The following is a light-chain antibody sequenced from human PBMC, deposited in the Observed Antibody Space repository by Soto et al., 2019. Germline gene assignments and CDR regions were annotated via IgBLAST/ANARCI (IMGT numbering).Light chain of an antibody. CDR2: DAS. V-gene: IGKV1-5*01. CDR3: QQYNSYSPYT. Sequence: DIQMTQSPSTLSASVGDRVTITCRASESIRSWLAWYQQKPGKAPKFLIYDASTLESGVPSRFSGSGSGTECTLTISSVQPDDFATYYCQQYNSYSPYTFGQGTKVEIK. J-gene: IGKJ2*01. CDR1: ESIRSW.